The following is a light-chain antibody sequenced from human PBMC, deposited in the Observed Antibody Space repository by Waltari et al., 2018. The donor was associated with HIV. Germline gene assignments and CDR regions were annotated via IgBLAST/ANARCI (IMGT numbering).Light chain of an antibody. V-gene: IGLV7-46*01. CDR3: LLSYSGARPHVV. Sequence: QAVVTQEPSLTVSPGGTVTLTCGPTTGAVTSGHYPYWFQQKPGQAPRKLIYDTNNKHSWTPARFSGSLLGGRAALTLSGAQPEDEAEYYCLLSYSGARPHVVFGGGTKLTVL. CDR2: DTN. CDR1: TGAVTSGHY. J-gene: IGLJ2*01.